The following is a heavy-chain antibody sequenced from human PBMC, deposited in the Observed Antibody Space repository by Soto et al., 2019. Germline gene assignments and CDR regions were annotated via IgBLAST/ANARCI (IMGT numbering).Heavy chain of an antibody. J-gene: IGHJ4*02. D-gene: IGHD3-22*01. CDR2: ISGSGGST. CDR3: ARDRSKYYDSSGPLKY. V-gene: IGHV3-23*01. Sequence: EVQLLESGGGLVQPGGSLRLSCAASGFTFSSYAMSWVRQAPGKGLEWVSAISGSGGSTYYADSVKGRFTISRDNAKNSLYLQMNSLRAEDTAVYYCARDRSKYYDSSGPLKYWGQGTLVTVSS. CDR1: GFTFSSYA.